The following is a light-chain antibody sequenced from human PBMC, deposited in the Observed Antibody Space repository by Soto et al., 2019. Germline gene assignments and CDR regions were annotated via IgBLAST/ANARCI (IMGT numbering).Light chain of an antibody. CDR3: AAWDGSLNHVL. J-gene: IGLJ2*01. Sequence: QSVLTQPPSASGTPGQRVTISCSGSGSSIGTNTVNWYRQLPGTAPKLLIYGNNPRPSGVPDRFSGSNSGTSASLAISGLQSEDEAEYYCAAWDGSLNHVLFGGGTKLTVL. CDR2: GNN. V-gene: IGLV1-44*01. CDR1: GSSIGTNT.